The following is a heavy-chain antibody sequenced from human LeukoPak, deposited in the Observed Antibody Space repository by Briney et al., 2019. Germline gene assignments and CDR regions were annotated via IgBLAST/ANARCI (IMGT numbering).Heavy chain of an antibody. CDR1: GFTFNNAW. CDR3: AKAPPTMVRGVIMGYFDY. D-gene: IGHD3-10*01. CDR2: TSGSGGST. Sequence: PGGSLRLSCAASGFTFNNAWMSWVRQAPGKGLEWVSATSGSGGSTYYADSVKGRFTISRDNSKNTLYLQMNSLRAEDTAVYYCAKAPPTMVRGVIMGYFDYWGQGTLVTVSS. J-gene: IGHJ4*02. V-gene: IGHV3-23*01.